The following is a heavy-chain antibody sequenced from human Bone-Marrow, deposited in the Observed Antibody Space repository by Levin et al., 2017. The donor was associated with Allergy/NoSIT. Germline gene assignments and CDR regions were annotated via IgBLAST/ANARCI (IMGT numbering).Heavy chain of an antibody. CDR2: ISSSSSYI. J-gene: IGHJ6*02. CDR3: ARDHTILDLQGMDV. Sequence: LSLPCAASGFTFSSYSMNWVRQAPGKGLEWVSSISSSSSYIYYADSVKGRFTISRDNAKNSLYLQMNSLRAEDTAVYYCARDHTILDLQGMDVWGQGTTVTVSS. CDR1: GFTFSSYS. V-gene: IGHV3-21*01. D-gene: IGHD3-3*01.